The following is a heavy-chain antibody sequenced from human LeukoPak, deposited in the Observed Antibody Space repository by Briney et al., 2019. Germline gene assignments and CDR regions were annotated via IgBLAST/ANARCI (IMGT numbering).Heavy chain of an antibody. D-gene: IGHD6-13*01. CDR2: ISSSGSTI. J-gene: IGHJ6*03. V-gene: IGHV3-11*04. Sequence: GGSLRLSCAASGFTFSDYYMSWIRQAPGKGLEWVPYISSSGSTIYYADSVKGRFTISRDNAKNSLYLQMNSLRAEDTAVYYCARADLAAAGTYYMDVWGKGTTVTVSS. CDR1: GFTFSDYY. CDR3: ARADLAAAGTYYMDV.